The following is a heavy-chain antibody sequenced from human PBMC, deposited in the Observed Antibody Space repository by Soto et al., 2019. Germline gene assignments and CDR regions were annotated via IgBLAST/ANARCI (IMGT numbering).Heavy chain of an antibody. D-gene: IGHD2-15*01. J-gene: IGHJ4*02. Sequence: QVQLVESGGGGVQPGGSLRLSCAASGFTFSSYAMHWVRQAPGKGLEWVAIISFDGSNKFYADSVKGRFTFCRDNSKNTLYLEMSSLRAEDTAVYFCARDLSYCSGGSCYQHDGSDNWGQGTLVTVSS. CDR2: ISFDGSNK. V-gene: IGHV3-30*03. CDR3: ARDLSYCSGGSCYQHDGSDN. CDR1: GFTFSSYA.